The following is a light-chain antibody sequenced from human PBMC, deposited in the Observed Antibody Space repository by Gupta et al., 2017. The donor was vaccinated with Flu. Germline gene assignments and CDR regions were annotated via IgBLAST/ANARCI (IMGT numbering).Light chain of an antibody. CDR2: DAS. CDR3: QQDDNLPLS. V-gene: IGKV1-33*01. J-gene: IGKJ4*01. Sequence: DIRVTQSPPSLSVSVGGRVTITCQASRDIASSLNWYQQKPGKAPKLLIYDASNLERGVPSRFSGSGSGTEFTFTISSLQPEDSATYYCQQDDNLPLSFGSGTKVEI. CDR1: RDIASS.